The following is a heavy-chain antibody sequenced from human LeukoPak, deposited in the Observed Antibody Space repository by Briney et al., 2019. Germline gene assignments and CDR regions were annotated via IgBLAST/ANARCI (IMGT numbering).Heavy chain of an antibody. CDR1: GYTLTELS. Sequence: ASVKVSCKVSGYTLTELSMHWVRQAPGKGLEWMGGFDLEDGETIYAQKFQGRVTMTEDTSTDTAYMELSSLRSEDTAVYYCAXGXHYDSSGLNPPFDYWGQGTLVTVSS. D-gene: IGHD3-22*01. V-gene: IGHV1-24*01. CDR3: AXGXHYDSSGLNPPFDY. J-gene: IGHJ4*02. CDR2: FDLEDGET.